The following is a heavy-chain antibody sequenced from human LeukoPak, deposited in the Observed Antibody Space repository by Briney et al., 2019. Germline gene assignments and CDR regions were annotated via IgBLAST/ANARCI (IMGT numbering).Heavy chain of an antibody. CDR2: INTNTGNP. J-gene: IGHJ4*02. Sequence: ASVKVSCKTSGYPFSSYFVNWVRQAPGQGLEWMGWINTNTGNPTYSQAFTGRFVFSLDTSVSTAYLEISSLKTEDTAVYYCARVSTRSDSSSWEPIVYVDYWGQGTLVTVSS. V-gene: IGHV7-4-1*02. CDR3: ARVSTRSDSSSWEPIVYVDY. D-gene: IGHD6-13*01. CDR1: GYPFSSYF.